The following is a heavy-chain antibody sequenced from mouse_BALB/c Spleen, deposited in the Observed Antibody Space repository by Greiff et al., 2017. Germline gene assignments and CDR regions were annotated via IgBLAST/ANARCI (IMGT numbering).Heavy chain of an antibody. J-gene: IGHJ4*01. CDR2: ISSGSSTI. CDR1: GFTFSSFG. CDR3: ARYYYGYYAMDY. Sequence: EVKVEESGGGLVQPGGSRKLSCAASGFTFSSFGMHWVRQAPEKGLEWVAYISSGSSTIYYADTVKGRFTISRDNPKNTLFLQMTSLRSEDTAMYYCARYYYGYYAMDYWGQGTSVTVSS. V-gene: IGHV5-17*02. D-gene: IGHD1-1*01.